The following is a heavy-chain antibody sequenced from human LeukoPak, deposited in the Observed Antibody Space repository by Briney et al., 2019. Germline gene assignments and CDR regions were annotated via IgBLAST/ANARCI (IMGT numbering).Heavy chain of an antibody. D-gene: IGHD3-10*01. CDR1: GCTFDDYA. CDR2: LSWGGGTI. CDR3: AKDRASMIRGVMA. J-gene: IGHJ5*02. V-gene: IGHV3-9*01. Sequence: GGSLRLSCVARGCTFDDYAMHWVRQAPGKGLEWVSGLSWGGGTIGYGDSVKDRFIISRDNAKNSLYLQMNSLRPEDTAFYYCAKDRASMIRGVMAWGQGTLVTVSS.